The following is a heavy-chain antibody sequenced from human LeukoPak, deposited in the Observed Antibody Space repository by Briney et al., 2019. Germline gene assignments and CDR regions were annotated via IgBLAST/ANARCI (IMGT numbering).Heavy chain of an antibody. CDR1: GGSFSGYY. J-gene: IGHJ4*02. CDR3: ARDHYYDSSGARFDY. Sequence: SETLSLTCAVYGGSFSGYYWSWIRQPPGKGLEWIGEINHSGSTNYNPSLKSRVTISVDTSKNQFSLKLSSVTAADTAVYYCARDHYYDSSGARFDYWGQGTLVTVSS. D-gene: IGHD3-22*01. V-gene: IGHV4-34*01. CDR2: INHSGST.